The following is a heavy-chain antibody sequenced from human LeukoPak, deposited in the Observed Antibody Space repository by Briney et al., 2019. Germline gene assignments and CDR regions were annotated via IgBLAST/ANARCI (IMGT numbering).Heavy chain of an antibody. V-gene: IGHV3-9*01. CDR3: AKDVFTMVRGVLEY. J-gene: IGHJ4*02. CDR1: GFTFDDYA. D-gene: IGHD3-10*01. CDR2: ISWNSGTI. Sequence: PGRSLRLSCAASGFTFDDYAMHWVRQAPGKGLERVSGISWNSGTIGYADSVKGRFTISRDNAKNSLYLQMNSLRAEDTALYYCAKDVFTMVRGVLEYWGQGTLVTVSS.